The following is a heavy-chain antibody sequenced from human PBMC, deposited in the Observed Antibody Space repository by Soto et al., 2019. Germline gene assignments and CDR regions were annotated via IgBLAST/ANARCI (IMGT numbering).Heavy chain of an antibody. CDR2: VFHSGST. V-gene: IGHV4-59*01. D-gene: IGHD3-3*01. CDR1: GGSISNYY. Sequence: SETLSLTCTVSGGSISNYYWSWIRQPPGKGLELIGYVFHSGSTNYNPSLKSRVTISLDTSKNQFSLKLNSVTAADTAVYYCAREDDFWSGYLAYWGQGALVTVSS. J-gene: IGHJ4*02. CDR3: AREDDFWSGYLAY.